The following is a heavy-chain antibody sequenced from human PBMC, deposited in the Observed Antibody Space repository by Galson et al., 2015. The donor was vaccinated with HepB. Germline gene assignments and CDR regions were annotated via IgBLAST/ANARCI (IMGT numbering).Heavy chain of an antibody. CDR1: GFTFSSYN. Sequence: SLRLSCAASGFTFSSYNMNWVRQAPGKGLEWVSSISSSSGYINYADSVKGRFTISRDNAKNSLYLQMNSLRAEDTAVYYCARDRDTATQNYYYYGMDVWGQGTTVTVSS. V-gene: IGHV3-21*01. CDR3: ARDRDTATQNYYYYGMDV. J-gene: IGHJ6*02. D-gene: IGHD5-18*01. CDR2: ISSSSGYI.